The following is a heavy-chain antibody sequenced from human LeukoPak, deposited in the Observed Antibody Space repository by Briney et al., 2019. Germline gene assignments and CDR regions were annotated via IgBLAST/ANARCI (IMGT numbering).Heavy chain of an antibody. CDR2: IRGSGGST. CDR1: GFMLSTHW. D-gene: IGHD2-15*01. Sequence: GGSLRLSCTASGFMLSTHWMSWVRQAPGKGLEWVSAIRGSGGSTYYADSVKGRFTISRDNSKNTLYLQMNSLRAEDTAVYYCAKVAETVVVVVAATPQYFQHWGQGTLVTVSS. V-gene: IGHV3-23*01. CDR3: AKVAETVVVVVAATPQYFQH. J-gene: IGHJ1*01.